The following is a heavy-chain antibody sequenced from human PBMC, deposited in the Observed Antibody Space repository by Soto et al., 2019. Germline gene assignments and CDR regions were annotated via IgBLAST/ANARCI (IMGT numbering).Heavy chain of an antibody. D-gene: IGHD2-2*01. CDR3: AKYCSSVSCSYFNY. J-gene: IGHJ4*02. Sequence: EVQLLESGGGLVQPGGSLRLSCAASGFTFETYGMSWVRQAPGKGLEWVSGISDSGGNTYYADSVKGRFTISRDNSKNTLFLQMNSLRAEDTAVYYCAKYCSSVSCSYFNYWGQGTLVTVSS. CDR2: ISDSGGNT. CDR1: GFTFETYG. V-gene: IGHV3-23*01.